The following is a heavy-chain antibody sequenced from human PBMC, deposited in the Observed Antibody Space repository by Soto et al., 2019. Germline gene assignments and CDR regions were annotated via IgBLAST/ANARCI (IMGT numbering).Heavy chain of an antibody. V-gene: IGHV3-48*03. Sequence: GGSLRLPCAASGFSFSSYEMNWVRQAPGKGLEWISYIGGSGGTKYSADSVKGRFIISRDNAQNSLYLQMNSLRVEDTAVYYCARDRGGDVGQFLFPDGFDLWGQGTMVTVSS. D-gene: IGHD3-10*01. CDR2: IGGSGGTK. CDR1: GFSFSSYE. J-gene: IGHJ3*01. CDR3: ARDRGGDVGQFLFPDGFDL.